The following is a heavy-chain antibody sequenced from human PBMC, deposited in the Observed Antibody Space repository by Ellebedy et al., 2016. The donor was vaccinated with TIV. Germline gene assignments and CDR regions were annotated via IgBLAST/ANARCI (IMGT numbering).Heavy chain of an antibody. J-gene: IGHJ4*02. CDR1: GGSISSYY. V-gene: IGHV4-59*08. D-gene: IGHD2-15*01. CDR2: IYYSGST. CDR3: ASTLGGGYCSGGSCGVDY. Sequence: SETLSLXCTVSGGSISSYYWSWIRQPPGKGLEWIGYIYYSGSTNYNPSLKSRVTISVDTSKNQFSLKLSSVTAADTAVYYCASTLGGGYCSGGSCGVDYWGQGTLVTVSS.